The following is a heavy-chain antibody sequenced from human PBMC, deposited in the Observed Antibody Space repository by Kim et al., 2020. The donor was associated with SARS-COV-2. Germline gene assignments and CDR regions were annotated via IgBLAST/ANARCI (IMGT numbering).Heavy chain of an antibody. Sequence: ASVKVSCKASGYTFTGYYMHWVRQAPGQGLEWMGRINPNSGGTNYAQKFQGRVTMTRDTSISTAYMELSRLRSDDTAVYYCARDHNNYDILTGSAYYYYYGMDVWGQGTTVTVSS. V-gene: IGHV1-2*06. CDR1: GYTFTGYY. D-gene: IGHD3-9*01. J-gene: IGHJ6*02. CDR3: ARDHNNYDILTGSAYYYYYGMDV. CDR2: INPNSGGT.